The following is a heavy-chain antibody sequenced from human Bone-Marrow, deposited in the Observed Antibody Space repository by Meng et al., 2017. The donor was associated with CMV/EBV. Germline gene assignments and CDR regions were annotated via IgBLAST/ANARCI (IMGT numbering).Heavy chain of an antibody. V-gene: IGHV4-39*07. CDR3: ARGRYWVYYYGMDV. CDR1: GGSVSSGSYY. J-gene: IGHJ6*02. D-gene: IGHD2-8*02. CDR2: IYYSGST. Sequence: SETLSLTCTVSGGSVSSGSYYWSWIRQPPGKGLEWIGSIYYSGSTNYNPSLKSRVTISVDTSKNQFSLKLSSVTAADTAVYYCARGRYWVYYYGMDVWGEGTTVTVSS.